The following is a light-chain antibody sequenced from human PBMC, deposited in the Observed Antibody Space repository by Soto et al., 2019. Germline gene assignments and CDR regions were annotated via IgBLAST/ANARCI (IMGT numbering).Light chain of an antibody. CDR2: DAS. CDR1: QSISKY. J-gene: IGKJ4*01. V-gene: IGKV3-11*02. Sequence: EIVLTQSPATLSFSPGERATLSCRASQSISKYLAWYQQKPGQAPRLLIYDASNRATGIPARFSGSGSGRDFTLTISSLEAEDCAVYSWQHRSNWRGTFGGGTTVEI. CDR3: QHRSNWRGT.